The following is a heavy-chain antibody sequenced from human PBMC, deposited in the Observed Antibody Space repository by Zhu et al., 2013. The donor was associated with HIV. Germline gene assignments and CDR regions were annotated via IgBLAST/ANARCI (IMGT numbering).Heavy chain of an antibody. D-gene: IGHD6-6*01. CDR1: GGSFSGYY. CDR3: ARRRLAARPKTAQGYFDL. CDR2: INHSGST. V-gene: IGHV4-34*01. Sequence: QVQLQQWGAGLLKPSETLSLTCAVYGGSFSGYYWSWIRQPPGKGLEWIGEINHSGSTNYNPSLKSRVTISVDTSKNQFSLKLSSVTAADTAVYYCARRRLAARPKTAQGYFDLWGRGTLVTVSS. J-gene: IGHJ2*01.